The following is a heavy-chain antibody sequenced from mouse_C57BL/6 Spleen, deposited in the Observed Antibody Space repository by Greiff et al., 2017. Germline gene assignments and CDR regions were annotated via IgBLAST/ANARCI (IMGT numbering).Heavy chain of an antibody. CDR2: INYDGCT. CDR3: TGDYGSSFDY. J-gene: IGHJ2*01. D-gene: IGHD1-1*01. CDR1: GYSITSGYY. V-gene: IGHV3-6*01. Sequence: ESGPGLVKPSQSLSLTCSVTGYSITSGYYWNWLRQFPGNKLECMANINYDGCTNYHPSLKNRISITRDTSKNQFFLKLNSVTTEDTATYYCTGDYGSSFDYWGQGTTLTVSS.